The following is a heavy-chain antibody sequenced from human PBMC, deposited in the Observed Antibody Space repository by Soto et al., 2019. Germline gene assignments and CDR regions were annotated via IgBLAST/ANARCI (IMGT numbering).Heavy chain of an antibody. CDR3: ARGGPSIAVAIT. D-gene: IGHD6-19*01. CDR1: GGSFSGYY. CDR2: INHSGST. Sequence: SETLSLTCAFYGGSFSGYYWIWIRQPPGKGLEWIGEINHSGSTNYNPSLKSRVTISVDTSKNQFSLKLSSVTAADTAVYYCARGGPSIAVAITWGQGTLVTVSS. V-gene: IGHV4-34*01. J-gene: IGHJ4*02.